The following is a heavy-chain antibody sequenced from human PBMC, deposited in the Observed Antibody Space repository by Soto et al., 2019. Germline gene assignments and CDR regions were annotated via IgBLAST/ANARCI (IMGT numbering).Heavy chain of an antibody. CDR2: IYYSGST. D-gene: IGHD5-12*01. CDR1: GGSISSYY. Sequence: PSETLSLTCTVSGGSISSYYWSWIRQPPGKGLEWIGYIYYSGSTNYNPSLKSRVTISVDTSKNQFSLKLSSVTAADTAVYYCARAGYSGYADYYYMDVWGKGTTVTV. CDR3: ARAGYSGYADYYYMDV. V-gene: IGHV4-59*01. J-gene: IGHJ6*03.